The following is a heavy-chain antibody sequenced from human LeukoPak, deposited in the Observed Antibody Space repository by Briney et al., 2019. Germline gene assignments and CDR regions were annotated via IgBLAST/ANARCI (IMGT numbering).Heavy chain of an antibody. D-gene: IGHD1-26*01. J-gene: IGHJ3*01. Sequence: GGSLRLSYAASGFTFSSYAMDWVRQAPGRGLEWVAYISSTSDAIQYADFVKGRFTISRDNAKNSLYLQMNSLGAEDTAVYYCVRDPSGTYSYHTFTFWGQGTLVTVSS. CDR3: VRDPSGTYSYHTFTF. CDR2: ISSTSDAI. CDR1: GFTFSSYA. V-gene: IGHV3-48*04.